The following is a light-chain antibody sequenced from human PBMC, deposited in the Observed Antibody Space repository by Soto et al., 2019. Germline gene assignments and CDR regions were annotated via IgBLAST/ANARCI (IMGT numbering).Light chain of an antibody. CDR1: QSISSY. V-gene: IGKV1-39*01. CDR3: QQRYSTPT. J-gene: IGKJ5*01. CDR2: AAS. Sequence: IQMTQSPSSLSASVGDRVTISCRASQSISSYLNWYQQKPGKAPKLLIYAASSLQSGVPSRFSGSGSGTDFTLTISSLQTEDFATYYCQQRYSTPTFGQGTRLEIK.